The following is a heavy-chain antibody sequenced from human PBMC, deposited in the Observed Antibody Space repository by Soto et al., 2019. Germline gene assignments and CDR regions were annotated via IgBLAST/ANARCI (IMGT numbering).Heavy chain of an antibody. CDR3: ASTKYDSSAYYYSYLGL. Sequence: QVELVQSGAEVKKPGSSVKVSCQASEDTFRNYAISWVRQAPGQGLEWMGGIIPIFGTANYGQKFQGRVTITADTSANTVSLELSRLRSEDTAVYYCASTKYDSSAYYYSYLGLWGRGTLVTVSS. CDR1: EDTFRNYA. J-gene: IGHJ2*01. V-gene: IGHV1-69*06. D-gene: IGHD3-22*01. CDR2: IIPIFGTA.